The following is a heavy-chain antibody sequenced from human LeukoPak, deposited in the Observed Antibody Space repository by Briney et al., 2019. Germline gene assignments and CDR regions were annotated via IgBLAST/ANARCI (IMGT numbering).Heavy chain of an antibody. CDR1: GGSISSYY. Sequence: SETLSLTCTVSGGSISSYYWSWIRQPAGKGLEWIGRIYTSGSTNYNPSLKSRVTISVDTSKNQFSLKLSSVTAADTAVYYCARDYMRSGSNWIDPWGQGTLVTVSS. D-gene: IGHD3-3*01. CDR2: IYTSGST. V-gene: IGHV4-4*07. CDR3: ARDYMRSGSNWIDP. J-gene: IGHJ5*02.